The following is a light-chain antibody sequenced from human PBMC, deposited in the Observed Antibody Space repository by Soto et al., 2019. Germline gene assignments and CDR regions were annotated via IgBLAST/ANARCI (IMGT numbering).Light chain of an antibody. J-gene: IGLJ2*01. CDR2: EVT. Sequence: HSVLTQPPSASGSLGQSVTISCTGTSSDVGGYNYVSWYQQHPGKAPKLMIYEVTKRPSGVPDRFSGSKSGNTASLTVSGLQAEDETNYYCSSYGGSNNLVFGGGTKLTVL. V-gene: IGLV2-8*01. CDR3: SSYGGSNNLV. CDR1: SSDVGGYNY.